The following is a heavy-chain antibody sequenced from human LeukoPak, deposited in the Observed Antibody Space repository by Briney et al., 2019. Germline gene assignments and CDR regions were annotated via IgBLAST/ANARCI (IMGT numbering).Heavy chain of an antibody. CDR2: IYYSGST. V-gene: IGHV4-59*08. D-gene: IGHD3-10*01. Sequence: SETLSLTCTVSGGSISSYYWSWIRQPPGKGLEWIGYIYYSGSTNYNPSLKSRVTISVDTSKNQFSLKLSSVTAADTAVYYCASLRFGEHFDYWGQGTLVTVSS. J-gene: IGHJ4*02. CDR1: GGSISSYY. CDR3: ASLRFGEHFDY.